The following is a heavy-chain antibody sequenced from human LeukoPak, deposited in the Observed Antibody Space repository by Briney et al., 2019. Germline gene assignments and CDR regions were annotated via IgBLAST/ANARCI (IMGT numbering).Heavy chain of an antibody. V-gene: IGHV3-21*01. Sequence: GGSLRLSCAASGFTFSSYSMNWVRQAPGKGLEWVSSISSSSSYIYYADSVKGRFTISRDNAKNSLYLQMNSLRAEDTAVYYCARHAETGLWFDPWGQGTLVTVSS. CDR2: ISSSSSYI. J-gene: IGHJ5*02. CDR3: ARHAETGLWFDP. CDR1: GFTFSSYS. D-gene: IGHD1-1*01.